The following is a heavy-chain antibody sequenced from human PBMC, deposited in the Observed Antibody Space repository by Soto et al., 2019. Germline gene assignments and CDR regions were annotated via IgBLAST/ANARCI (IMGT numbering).Heavy chain of an antibody. CDR2: IIPIFGTA. V-gene: IGHV1-69*13. D-gene: IGHD5-18*01. Sequence: SVKVSCTASGGTFSSYAISWVRQAPGQGLEWMGGIIPIFGTANYAQKFQGRVTITADESTSTAYMELSSLRSEDTAVYYCARDEGTAMAHFDYWGQGTLVTVSS. J-gene: IGHJ4*02. CDR1: GGTFSSYA. CDR3: ARDEGTAMAHFDY.